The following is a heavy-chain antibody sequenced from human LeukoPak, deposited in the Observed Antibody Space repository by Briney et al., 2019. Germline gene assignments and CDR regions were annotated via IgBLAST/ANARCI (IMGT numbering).Heavy chain of an antibody. CDR2: INPSGGST. J-gene: IGHJ4*02. CDR3: AREWGYYYDSSGRDY. D-gene: IGHD3-22*01. CDR1: GYTFTSYY. V-gene: IGHV1-46*01. Sequence: ASVKVSCKASGYTFTSYYMHWVRQAPGQGLEWVGIINPSGGSTSYAQKFQGRVTMTRDTSTSTVYMELSSLRSEDTAVYYCAREWGYYYDSSGRDYWGQGTLVTVSS.